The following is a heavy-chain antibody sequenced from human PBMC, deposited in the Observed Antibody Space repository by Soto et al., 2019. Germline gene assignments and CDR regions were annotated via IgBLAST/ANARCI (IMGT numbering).Heavy chain of an antibody. CDR1: GGSISSYD. D-gene: IGHD6-6*01. CDR3: ARSARQGAFDI. Sequence: SETLSLTCTVSGGSISSYDWSWIRQPPGKGLEWIGCIYYSGSTNYNPSLKSRVTISVDTSKNQFSLKLSSVTAADTAVYYCARSARQGAFDIWGQGTMVTVSS. J-gene: IGHJ3*02. CDR2: IYYSGST. V-gene: IGHV4-59*01.